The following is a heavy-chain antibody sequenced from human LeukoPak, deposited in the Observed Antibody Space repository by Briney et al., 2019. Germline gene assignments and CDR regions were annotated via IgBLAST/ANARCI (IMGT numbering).Heavy chain of an antibody. Sequence: PSETLSLTCTVSGGYISSYYWSWIRQPPGKGLEWIGYIYYSGSTNYNPSLKSRVTISVDTSKNQLSLKLSSVTAADTAVYYCASGRFGYSSSSDYWGQGTLVTVSS. CDR2: IYYSGST. CDR3: ASGRFGYSSSSDY. D-gene: IGHD6-6*01. V-gene: IGHV4-59*01. J-gene: IGHJ4*02. CDR1: GGYISSYY.